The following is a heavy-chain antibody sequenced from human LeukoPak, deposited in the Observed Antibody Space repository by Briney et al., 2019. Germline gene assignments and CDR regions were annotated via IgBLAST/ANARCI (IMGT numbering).Heavy chain of an antibody. V-gene: IGHV4-34*01. D-gene: IGHD2-21*01. CDR3: ARGAAIGYFQH. CDR2: INHSGST. Sequence: SETLSLTCAVYGGSFSGYYWSWIRQPPGKGLEWIGGINHSGSTNYNPSLKSRVTISVDTSKNQFSLKLSSVTAADTAVYYCARGAAIGYFQHWGQGTLVTVSS. CDR1: GGSFSGYY. J-gene: IGHJ1*01.